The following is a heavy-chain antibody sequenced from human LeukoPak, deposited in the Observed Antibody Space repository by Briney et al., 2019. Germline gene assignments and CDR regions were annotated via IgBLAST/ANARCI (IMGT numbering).Heavy chain of an antibody. CDR2: ISSSGSTI. D-gene: IGHD3-22*01. Sequence: PGGSLRLSCAASGFTFSSYEMNWVRQAPGKGLQWGSYISSSGSTIYYADSVKGRFTISRDNDKNSLYLQMNSLRAEDTAVYYCARASGGYYDDLDYCGQGALVTVSS. V-gene: IGHV3-48*03. J-gene: IGHJ4*02. CDR1: GFTFSSYE. CDR3: ARASGGYYDDLDY.